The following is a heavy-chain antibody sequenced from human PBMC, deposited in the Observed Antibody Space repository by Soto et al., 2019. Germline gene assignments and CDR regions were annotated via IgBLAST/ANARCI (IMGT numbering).Heavy chain of an antibody. CDR3: TRISSSPYFYGMDV. CDR2: INSDGSST. J-gene: IGHJ6*02. Sequence: EVQLVESGGGLVQPGGSLRLSCAASGFTFSSYWMHWVRQAPGKGLVWVSRINSDGSSTNYADSVKGRFTISRDNARNTLFLQMDTLRAEDTAVYYCTRISSSPYFYGMDVWGQGTRVTVSS. V-gene: IGHV3-74*01. CDR1: GFTFSSYW. D-gene: IGHD6-6*01.